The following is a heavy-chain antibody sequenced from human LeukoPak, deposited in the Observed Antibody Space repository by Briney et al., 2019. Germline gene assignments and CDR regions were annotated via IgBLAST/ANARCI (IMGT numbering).Heavy chain of an antibody. D-gene: IGHD3-10*01. CDR2: IKQDGNEK. Sequence: GGSLRLSCAASGFTFSSYWMSWVRQAPGKGLEWVANIKQDGNEKDYVDSVRGRFTISRDNAKNSLYLQMNSLRAEDTAVYYCARQTYYYGSGSYQYAFDIWGQGTMVTVSS. V-gene: IGHV3-7*01. J-gene: IGHJ3*02. CDR3: ARQTYYYGSGSYQYAFDI. CDR1: GFTFSSYW.